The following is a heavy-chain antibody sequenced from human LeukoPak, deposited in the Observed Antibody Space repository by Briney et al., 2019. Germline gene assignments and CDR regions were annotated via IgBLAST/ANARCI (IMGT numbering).Heavy chain of an antibody. Sequence: GASVKVSCKVSGYTLTELSMHWVRQAPGKGLEWMGGFDPEDGETIYAQKFQGRVTMTEDTSTDTAYMELSSLRSEDTAVYYCATTSVHDYGGKVPPWYFDYWGQGTLVTVSS. CDR1: GYTLTELS. D-gene: IGHD4-23*01. CDR3: ATTSVHDYGGKVPPWYFDY. CDR2: FDPEDGET. V-gene: IGHV1-24*01. J-gene: IGHJ4*02.